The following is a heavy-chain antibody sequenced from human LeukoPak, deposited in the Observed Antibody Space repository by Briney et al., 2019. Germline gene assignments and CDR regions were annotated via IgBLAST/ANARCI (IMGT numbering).Heavy chain of an antibody. D-gene: IGHD6-13*01. Sequence: SETLSLTCTVSGGSISSSSYYWGWIRQPPGKGLEWIGSIYYSGSTYYNPSLKSRVTISVDTSKNQFSLKLSSVTAADTAVYYCAREPSSIAAAGTAFDYWGQGTLVTVSS. CDR3: AREPSSIAAAGTAFDY. CDR1: GGSISSSSYY. CDR2: IYYSGST. J-gene: IGHJ4*02. V-gene: IGHV4-39*02.